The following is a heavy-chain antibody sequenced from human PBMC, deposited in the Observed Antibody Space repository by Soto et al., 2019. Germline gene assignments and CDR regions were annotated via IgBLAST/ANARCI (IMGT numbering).Heavy chain of an antibody. CDR1: GFTFSPYW. CDR3: AGDFSHGFDH. V-gene: IGHV3-74*01. CDR2: INGDGSST. Sequence: PGGSLRLSCAASGFTFSPYWMHWVRQAPGKGLVWVSHINGDGSSTTYADSVKGRFTISRDNAKNTLYLQMNSLRVEDTAVYYCAGDFSHGFDHWGPGTLVTVSS. J-gene: IGHJ4*02.